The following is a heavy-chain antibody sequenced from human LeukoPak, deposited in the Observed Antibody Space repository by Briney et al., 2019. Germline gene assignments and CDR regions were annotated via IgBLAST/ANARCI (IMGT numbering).Heavy chain of an antibody. D-gene: IGHD4-17*01. Sequence: GGSLRLSCAASGSTFSSYAMSWVRQAPGKGLQWVSVISGSGDSTYYADSVKGRVTISRDNSKNTLYLQMNSLRAEDTAVYYCAKVRMTTVTTRYFDYWGQGTLVTVSS. CDR2: ISGSGDST. CDR3: AKVRMTTVTTRYFDY. J-gene: IGHJ4*02. CDR1: GSTFSSYA. V-gene: IGHV3-23*01.